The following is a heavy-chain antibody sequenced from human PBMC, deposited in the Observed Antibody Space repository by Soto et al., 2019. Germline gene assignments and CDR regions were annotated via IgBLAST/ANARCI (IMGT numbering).Heavy chain of an antibody. CDR2: ISYDGSNK. J-gene: IGHJ4*02. V-gene: IGHV3-30-3*01. D-gene: IGHD3-10*01. Sequence: QVHLVESGGGVVQPGRALRLSCADSGFTFGSYAFNWVRQAPGKGLEWVAVISYDGSNKYYADSVKGRFTISRDNSKNTLYLPMNSLRAEDTAVYYCASWGIIAGDFWGQGILVTVSS. CDR1: GFTFGSYA. CDR3: ASWGIIAGDF.